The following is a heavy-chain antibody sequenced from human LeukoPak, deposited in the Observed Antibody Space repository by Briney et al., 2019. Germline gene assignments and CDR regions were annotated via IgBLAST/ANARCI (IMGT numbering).Heavy chain of an antibody. Sequence: GGALRLSCAASGFTFSSYAMHWVRQAPGKGLEGGAVISYDGSNKYYADSVKGPFTISRDNSKNTLYLQMNSLRAEDTAVYYCAKYYYGSGDVWGKGTTVTVSS. D-gene: IGHD3-10*01. CDR3: AKYYYGSGDV. CDR1: GFTFSSYA. J-gene: IGHJ6*04. V-gene: IGHV3-30*04. CDR2: ISYDGSNK.